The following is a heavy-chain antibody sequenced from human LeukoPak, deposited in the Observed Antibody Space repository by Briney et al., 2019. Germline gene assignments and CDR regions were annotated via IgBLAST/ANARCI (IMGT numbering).Heavy chain of an antibody. D-gene: IGHD6-13*01. CDR2: INPNSGGT. CDR3: ARDAAAHGLFDY. CDR1: GYTFTGYY. Sequence: ASVKVSCKASGYTFTGYYMHWVRQAPGQGLEWMGWINPNSGGTNYAQKFQGRVTMTRDLPTSTVHMEVSSLRFEDTAVYYCARDAAAHGLFDYWGQGTLVTVSS. J-gene: IGHJ4*02. V-gene: IGHV1-2*02.